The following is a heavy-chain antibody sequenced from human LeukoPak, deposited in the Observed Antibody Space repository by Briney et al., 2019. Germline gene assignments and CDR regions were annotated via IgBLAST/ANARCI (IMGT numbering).Heavy chain of an antibody. V-gene: IGHV1-18*01. CDR3: ARLGHTMNYYDSSGYYPLDY. J-gene: IGHJ4*02. CDR1: GYTFTSYG. D-gene: IGHD3-22*01. Sequence: ASVKVSCKASGYTFTSYGISWVRQAPGQGLEWMGWIRAYNGNTNYAQKLQGRVTMTTDTSTSTAYMELRSLRSDDTAVYYCARLGHTMNYYDSSGYYPLDYWGQGTLVTVSS. CDR2: IRAYNGNT.